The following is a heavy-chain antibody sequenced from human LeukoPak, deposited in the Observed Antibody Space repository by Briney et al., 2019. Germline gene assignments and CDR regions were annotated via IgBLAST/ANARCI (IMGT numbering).Heavy chain of an antibody. CDR2: IYHSGST. CDR1: GESFSGYY. Sequence: SETLSLTCAVYGESFSGYYWSWIRQPPGKGLEWIGSIYHSGSTNYNPSLKSRVTISVDKSKNQFSLKLSSVTAADAAVYYCARVKLGFGELPTYYFDYWGQGTLVTVSS. D-gene: IGHD3-10*01. J-gene: IGHJ4*02. CDR3: ARVKLGFGELPTYYFDY. V-gene: IGHV4-34*01.